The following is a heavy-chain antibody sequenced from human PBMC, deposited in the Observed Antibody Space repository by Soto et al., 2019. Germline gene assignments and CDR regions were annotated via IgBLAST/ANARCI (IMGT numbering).Heavy chain of an antibody. CDR1: GFIFSEST. D-gene: IGHD2-15*01. CDR2: VSTSGRST. V-gene: IGHV3-64D*06. CDR3: VKQAHGLDGVAFDY. Sequence: SLRLSCSASGFIFSESTIYWVRQVPGKGLEAISAVSTSGRSTYYADSVKDRFTISRDNSKNTLFLQMGSLRPEDTAIYYCVKQAHGLDGVAFDYWGQGTLVTVSS. J-gene: IGHJ4*02.